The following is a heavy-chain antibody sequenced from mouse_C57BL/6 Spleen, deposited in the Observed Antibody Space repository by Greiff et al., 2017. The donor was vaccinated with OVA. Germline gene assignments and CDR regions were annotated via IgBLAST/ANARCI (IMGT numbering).Heavy chain of an antibody. J-gene: IGHJ3*01. V-gene: IGHV1-15*01. CDR3: TREGDYDVGFAY. Sequence: QVQLQQSGAELVRPGASVTLSCKASGYTFTDYEMHWVKQTPVHGLEWIGAIDPETGGTAYNQKFKGKAILTADKSSSTAYMELRSLTSEDSAVYYCTREGDYDVGFAYWGQGTLVTVSA. D-gene: IGHD2-4*01. CDR1: GYTFTDYE. CDR2: IDPETGGT.